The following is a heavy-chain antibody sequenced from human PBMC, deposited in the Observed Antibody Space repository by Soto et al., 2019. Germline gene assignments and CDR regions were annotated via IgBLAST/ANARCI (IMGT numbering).Heavy chain of an antibody. J-gene: IGHJ6*02. CDR3: ATHGFGVLHGLVDV. CDR2: IYYSGST. CDR1: GCFMRSSAYF. Sequence: ETLPLPCTCSGCFMRSSAYFVCWIRQHPGKGLEWIGSIYYSGSTYYNPSLKSRVTISVDTSKHQFSLKLSSVTAADTAVYYCATHGFGVLHGLVDVWGQGTTVT. V-gene: IGHV4-39*01. D-gene: IGHD3-10*01.